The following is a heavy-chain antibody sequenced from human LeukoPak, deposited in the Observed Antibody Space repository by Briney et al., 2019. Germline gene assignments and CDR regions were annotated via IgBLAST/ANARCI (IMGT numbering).Heavy chain of an antibody. J-gene: IGHJ4*02. CDR2: IWYDGSNR. D-gene: IGHD3-10*01. V-gene: IGHV3-33*01. Sequence: GGSLRLSCAASGFTFSSYGMHWVRQAPGKGLEWVAVIWYDGSNRYYADSVKGRFTISRDNSKNTLYLQMNSLRAEDTAVYYCARHYYGSGSYYNGSDYWGQGTLVTVSS. CDR3: ARHYYGSGSYYNGSDY. CDR1: GFTFSSYG.